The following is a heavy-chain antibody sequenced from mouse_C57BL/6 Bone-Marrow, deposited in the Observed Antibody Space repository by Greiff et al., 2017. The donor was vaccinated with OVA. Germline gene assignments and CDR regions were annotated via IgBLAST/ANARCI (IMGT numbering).Heavy chain of an antibody. CDR1: GYTFTDYY. CDR3: AREPYWYFDV. CDR2: INPNNGGT. Sequence: VQLQQSGPELVKPGASVKISCKASGYTFTDYYMNWVKQSHGKSLEWIGDINPNNGGTSYNQKFKGKATLTVDKSSSTAYMELRSLTSEDSAVYYCAREPYWYFDVWGTWTTVTVAS. V-gene: IGHV1-26*01. J-gene: IGHJ1*03.